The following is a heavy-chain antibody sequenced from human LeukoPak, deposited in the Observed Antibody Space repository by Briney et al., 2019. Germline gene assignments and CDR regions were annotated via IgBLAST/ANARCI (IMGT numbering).Heavy chain of an antibody. D-gene: IGHD3-16*01. V-gene: IGHV4-39*07. CDR2: ISYSGST. J-gene: IGHJ4*02. CDR3: ASITFGGVLDY. Sequence: SETLSLTCTVSGGSISSSSHYWGWIRQPPGKGLEWIGSISYSGSTYYNPSLESRVTILVDTSKNLFSLNLSSVTAADTAVYYCASITFGGVLDYWGQGTLVTVSS. CDR1: GGSISSSSHY.